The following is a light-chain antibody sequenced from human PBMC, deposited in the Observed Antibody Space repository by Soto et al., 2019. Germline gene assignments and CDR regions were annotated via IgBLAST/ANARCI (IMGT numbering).Light chain of an antibody. V-gene: IGLV2-14*01. CDR2: EVK. CDR3: NSFTTRSTFV. Sequence: QSALTQPASVSGSPGQSITISCIGTSSDVGGYNYVSWYQQHPGKVPKLLIYEVKNRPSEVSNRFSGSKSGNTASLTISGLQPEDEADYYCNSFTTRSTFVLGTGTKVTVL. J-gene: IGLJ1*01. CDR1: SSDVGGYNY.